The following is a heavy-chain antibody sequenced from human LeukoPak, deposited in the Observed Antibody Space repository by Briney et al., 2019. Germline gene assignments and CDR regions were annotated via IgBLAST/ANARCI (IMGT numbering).Heavy chain of an antibody. Sequence: GGSLRLSCAASGFTFSSYEMNWVRQAPGKGLEWVSYISSSGSTIYYADSVKGRFTISRDNAKNSLYLQMNSLRAEDTAVYYCAKGPSNWNYWGGWFDPWGQGTLVTVSS. CDR1: GFTFSSYE. CDR2: ISSSGSTI. J-gene: IGHJ5*02. CDR3: AKGPSNWNYWGGWFDP. V-gene: IGHV3-48*03. D-gene: IGHD1-7*01.